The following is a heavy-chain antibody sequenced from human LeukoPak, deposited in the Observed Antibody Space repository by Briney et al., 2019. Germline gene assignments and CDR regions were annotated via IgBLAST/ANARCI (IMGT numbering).Heavy chain of an antibody. CDR3: ARTGNSGTVDY. Sequence: SETLSLTCTVSGGSISSYYWSWIRQPPGKGLEWIGYIYYSGSTNYHPSLKSRVTISVDTSKNQFSLKLSSVTAADTAVYYCARTGNSGTVDYWGQGTLVTVSS. D-gene: IGHD4-23*01. V-gene: IGHV4-59*01. CDR2: IYYSGST. CDR1: GGSISSYY. J-gene: IGHJ4*02.